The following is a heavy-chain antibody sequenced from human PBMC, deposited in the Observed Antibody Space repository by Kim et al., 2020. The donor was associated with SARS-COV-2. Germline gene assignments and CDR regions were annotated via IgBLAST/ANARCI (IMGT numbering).Heavy chain of an antibody. CDR3: ARDYDSSGYFLVY. J-gene: IGHJ4*02. Sequence: AQKVQGRVTMTRDTSTSTVYMELSSLRSEDTAVYYCARDYDSSGYFLVYWGQGTLVTVSS. D-gene: IGHD3-22*01. V-gene: IGHV1-46*01.